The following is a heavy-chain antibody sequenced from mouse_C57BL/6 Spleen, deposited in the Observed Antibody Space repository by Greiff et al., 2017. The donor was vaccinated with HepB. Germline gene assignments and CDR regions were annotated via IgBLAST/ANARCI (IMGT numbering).Heavy chain of an antibody. CDR2: IWSDGST. CDR3: ARRGGYDYDDEAGFAY. V-gene: IGHV2-6*03. CDR1: GFSLTSYG. Sequence: VQLQESGPGLVAPSQSLSITCTVSGFSLTSYGVHWVRQPPGKGLEWLVVIWSDGSTTYNSALKSRLSISKDNSKSQVFLKMNSLQTDDTAMYYCARRGGYDYDDEAGFAYWGQGTLVTVSA. D-gene: IGHD2-4*01. J-gene: IGHJ3*01.